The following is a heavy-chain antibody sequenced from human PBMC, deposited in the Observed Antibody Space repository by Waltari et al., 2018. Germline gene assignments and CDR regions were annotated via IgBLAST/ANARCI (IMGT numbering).Heavy chain of an antibody. CDR2: INPNSGDT. V-gene: IGHV1-2*06. CDR3: ARDLGSDYGNRDY. Sequence: QVHLVQSGAEVKKAGATVQVSCKASGYTFTGHYLQWVRRAPGQGLEWMGRINPNSGDTNYAQKFQGRVTLTRDTSINTAYMELSSLKSDDTAVYYCARDLGSDYGNRDYWGQGTLVTVPS. CDR1: GYTFTGHY. D-gene: IGHD4-17*01. J-gene: IGHJ4*02.